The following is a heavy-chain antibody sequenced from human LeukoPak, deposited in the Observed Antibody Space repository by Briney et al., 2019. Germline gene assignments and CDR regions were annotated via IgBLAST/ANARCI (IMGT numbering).Heavy chain of an antibody. CDR3: AILLDHDYSDDYFDY. D-gene: IGHD4-17*01. V-gene: IGHV1-18*01. Sequence: ASVTVSCTPSGYRFTSYEISWVRQAPGQGREWMGGISAYNGDTNYAQKFQGRVTMTTDTSTSTADMELRSLRSDDTAVYYCAILLDHDYSDDYFDYWGQGTLVTVAS. CDR1: GYRFTSYE. CDR2: ISAYNGDT. J-gene: IGHJ4*02.